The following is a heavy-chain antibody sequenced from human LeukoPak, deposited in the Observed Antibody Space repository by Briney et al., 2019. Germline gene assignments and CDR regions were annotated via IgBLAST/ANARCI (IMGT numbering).Heavy chain of an antibody. CDR2: ISGSGGST. J-gene: IGHJ3*02. V-gene: IGHV3-23*01. Sequence: GGSLRLSCAASGFTFTNYAMSWVRQALGKGLEWVSAISGSGGSTYYADSVKGRFTISRDNSKNTLYLQMNSLRAEDTAVYYCARDPEYSSSSYAFDIWGQGTMVTVSS. D-gene: IGHD6-6*01. CDR1: GFTFTNYA. CDR3: ARDPEYSSSSYAFDI.